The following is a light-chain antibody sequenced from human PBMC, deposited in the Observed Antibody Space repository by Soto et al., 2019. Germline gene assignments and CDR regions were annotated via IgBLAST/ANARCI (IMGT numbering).Light chain of an antibody. Sequence: QSVLTQSPSASASLGASVKLTCTLSSGHSRYAVAWHQQQPEKGPRYLMKVNSDGSHSKGDGVPDRFSGSSSGAERYLTISSLQSEDEGDYYCQTWGTGVRVFGTGTKLTVL. CDR1: SGHSRYA. CDR2: VNSDGSH. CDR3: QTWGTGVRV. J-gene: IGLJ1*01. V-gene: IGLV4-69*01.